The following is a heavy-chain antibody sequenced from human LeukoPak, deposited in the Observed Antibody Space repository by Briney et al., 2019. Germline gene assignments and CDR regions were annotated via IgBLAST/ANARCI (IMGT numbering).Heavy chain of an antibody. J-gene: IGHJ4*02. CDR2: IYYSGST. Sequence: KPSETLSLTCTVSGGSISSYYWSWIRQPPGKGLEWIGYIYYSGSTNYNPSLKSRVTISVDTSKNQFSLRLSSVTAADRAVYYCARVEYSYGKPNYFDHWGQGSLVTVSS. CDR3: ARVEYSYGKPNYFDH. CDR1: GGSISSYY. V-gene: IGHV4-59*01. D-gene: IGHD5-18*01.